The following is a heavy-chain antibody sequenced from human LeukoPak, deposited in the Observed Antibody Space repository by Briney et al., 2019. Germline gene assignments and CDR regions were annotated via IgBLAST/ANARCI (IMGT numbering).Heavy chain of an antibody. Sequence: GGSLRLSCAASGFTFNNYWMHWVRQAPGKGLVWVSRIHTDGSVTNYADSVKGRFTISRDDAKNTLYLQMDSLRAEDTAVYYCVKDFVGARDYWGQGTLVTVSS. V-gene: IGHV3-74*01. J-gene: IGHJ4*02. CDR2: IHTDGSVT. CDR1: GFTFNNYW. CDR3: VKDFVGARDY. D-gene: IGHD3-16*01.